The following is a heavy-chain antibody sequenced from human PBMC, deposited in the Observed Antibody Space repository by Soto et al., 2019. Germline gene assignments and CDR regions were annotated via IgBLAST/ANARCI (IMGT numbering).Heavy chain of an antibody. CDR3: ARVSSSGPLDP. CDR2: INPSGGST. J-gene: IGHJ5*02. V-gene: IGHV1-46*01. D-gene: IGHD6-25*01. CDR1: GYAYTSYY. Sequence: ASVKVSCKASGYAYTSYYMHWVRQAPGQGLEWMGIINPSGGSTSYAQKFQGRVTMTRDTSTSTVYMELSSLRSEDTAVYYCARVSSSGPLDPWGQGTLVTVSS.